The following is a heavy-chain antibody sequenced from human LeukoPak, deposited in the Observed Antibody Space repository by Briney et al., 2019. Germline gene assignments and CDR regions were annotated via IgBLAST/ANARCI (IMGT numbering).Heavy chain of an antibody. Sequence: GGSLRLSCAASGFTFSSYAVSWVRQAPGKGLEWVSDISGSGGSTYYADSVKGRFTISRDNSKDTVYLQMNSLRVDDTAVYYCAKSNREQLVRSYGLDVWGQGTTVTVSS. D-gene: IGHD6-13*01. V-gene: IGHV3-23*01. CDR1: GFTFSSYA. CDR3: AKSNREQLVRSYGLDV. J-gene: IGHJ6*02. CDR2: ISGSGGST.